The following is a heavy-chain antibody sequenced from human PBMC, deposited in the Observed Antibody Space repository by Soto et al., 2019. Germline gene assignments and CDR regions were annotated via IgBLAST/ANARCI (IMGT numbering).Heavy chain of an antibody. CDR1: GFTFNSYW. Sequence: EVQLVESGGGLVQPGESLRLSCAASGFTFNSYWMSWVRQAPGKGLEWVANIKQDGSEKYYVDSVKGRFTISRDNAKNSLYLQMNSLRAEDTAVCYCARGGYYIWGSYDYWGQGTLVTVSS. V-gene: IGHV3-7*01. D-gene: IGHD3-16*01. J-gene: IGHJ4*02. CDR3: ARGGYYIWGSYDY. CDR2: IKQDGSEK.